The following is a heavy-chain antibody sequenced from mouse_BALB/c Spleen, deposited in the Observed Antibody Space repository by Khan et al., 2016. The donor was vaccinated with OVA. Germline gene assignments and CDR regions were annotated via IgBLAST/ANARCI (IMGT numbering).Heavy chain of an antibody. V-gene: IGHV1-7*01. CDR2: INPSTGYT. J-gene: IGHJ3*01. CDR3: VNHGNRSAWFTY. Sequence: QVQLQQSGAELAKPGASVKMSCKASGYTFTNYWMHRVKQRPGQGLEWIGYINPSTGYTEYNQKFKDKATLIADKSSSTANMQLSSLTSEDSAVYYCVNHGNRSAWFTYWGQGTLVTVSA. CDR1: GYTFTNYW. D-gene: IGHD1-1*01.